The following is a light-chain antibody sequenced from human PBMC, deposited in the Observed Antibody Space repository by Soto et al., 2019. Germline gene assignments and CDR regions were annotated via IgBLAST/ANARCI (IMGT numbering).Light chain of an antibody. CDR2: DAS. CDR1: HDISAY. J-gene: IGKJ5*01. CDR3: QQYDNLPIT. Sequence: IVLTQSPPSLSASVGGRVTITCQASHDISAYLAWYQQKPGKAPKLLISDASSSQTGAPSRFSGSGYGTYFNLTITTLQPEDFGTYYCQQYDNLPITFGQGTRLEIK. V-gene: IGKV1-33*01.